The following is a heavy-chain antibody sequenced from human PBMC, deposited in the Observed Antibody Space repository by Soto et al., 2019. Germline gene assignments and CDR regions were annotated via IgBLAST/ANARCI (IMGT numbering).Heavy chain of an antibody. CDR1: GYTFTSYA. Sequence: GASVKVSCRASGYTFTSYAMHWVRQAPGQRLEWMGWINAGNGNTKYSQKFQGRVTITRDTSASTAYMELSSLRSEDTAVYYCAAGYSSGWYMYDAFDIWGQGTMVTVSS. V-gene: IGHV1-3*01. D-gene: IGHD6-19*01. CDR3: AAGYSSGWYMYDAFDI. J-gene: IGHJ3*02. CDR2: INAGNGNT.